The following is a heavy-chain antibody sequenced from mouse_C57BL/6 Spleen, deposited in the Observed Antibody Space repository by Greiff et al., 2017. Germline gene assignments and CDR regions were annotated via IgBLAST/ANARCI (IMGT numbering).Heavy chain of an antibody. CDR3: ARVYDGYSHYFDY. CDR1: GFTFSDYY. D-gene: IGHD2-3*01. CDR2: INYDGSST. V-gene: IGHV5-16*01. J-gene: IGHJ2*01. Sequence: EVQLVESEGGLVQPGSSMKLSCTASGFTFSDYYMAWVRQVPEKGLEWVANINYDGSSTYYLDSLKSRFIISRDNAKNILYLQMSSLKSEDTATYYCARVYDGYSHYFDYWGQGTTLTVSS.